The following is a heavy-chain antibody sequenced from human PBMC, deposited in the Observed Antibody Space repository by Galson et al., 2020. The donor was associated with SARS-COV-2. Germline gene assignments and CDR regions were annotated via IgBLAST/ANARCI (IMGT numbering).Heavy chain of an antibody. D-gene: IGHD3-9*01. CDR3: ARRGTYPSFDGY. CDR1: GYTFTTYG. Sequence: ASVKVSCKASGYTFTTYGISWVRQAPGQGLEWMGWISSYNGNTNYAQKFQGRVTMTTDTSTSTAYMELRSLRSDDTAVYYCARRGTYPSFDGYWGQGTLVTVSS. J-gene: IGHJ4*02. V-gene: IGHV1-18*01. CDR2: ISSYNGNT.